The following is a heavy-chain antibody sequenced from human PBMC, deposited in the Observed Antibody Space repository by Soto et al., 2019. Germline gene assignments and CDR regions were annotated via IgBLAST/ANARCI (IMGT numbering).Heavy chain of an antibody. Sequence: QVQLVQSGAEVKKPGASVKVSCKASGYTFTGYYMHWVRQAPGQGLEWMGWINPNSGGTNYAQKFQGWVTMTRDTSISTAYMELSRLRSDDTAVYYCARRAAARPGFLGDYYYYMDVWGKGTTVTVSS. CDR3: ARRAAARPGFLGDYYYYMDV. D-gene: IGHD6-6*01. CDR2: INPNSGGT. CDR1: GYTFTGYY. J-gene: IGHJ6*03. V-gene: IGHV1-2*04.